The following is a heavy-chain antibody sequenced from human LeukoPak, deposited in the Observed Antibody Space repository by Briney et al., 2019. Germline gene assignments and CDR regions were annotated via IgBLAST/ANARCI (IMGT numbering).Heavy chain of an antibody. Sequence: AGGSLRLSCAAAEFAFNNYAMSWVRQAPGKGLEWVSSISTSGTFTYYADPVKGRFTISRDNSKNTLYLQMISLSADDAAVYYCAKKASSGNTFGGASYMDVWGKGTTVTVSS. CDR1: EFAFNNYA. V-gene: IGHV3-23*01. D-gene: IGHD3-16*01. CDR2: ISTSGTFT. CDR3: AKKASSGNTFGGASYMDV. J-gene: IGHJ6*03.